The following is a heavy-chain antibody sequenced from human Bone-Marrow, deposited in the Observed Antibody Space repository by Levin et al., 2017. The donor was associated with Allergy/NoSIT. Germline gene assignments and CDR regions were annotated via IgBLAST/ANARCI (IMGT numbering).Heavy chain of an antibody. D-gene: IGHD1-20*01. Sequence: GESLKISCTASGFTFGDYAMSWFRQAPGKGLEWVGFIRSKAYGGTTEYAASVKGRFTISRDDSKSIAYLQMNSLKTEDTAVYYCTRDLLNRYNWIDDAFDIWGQGTMVTVSS. V-gene: IGHV3-49*03. CDR1: GFTFGDYA. CDR3: TRDLLNRYNWIDDAFDI. CDR2: IRSKAYGGTT. J-gene: IGHJ3*02.